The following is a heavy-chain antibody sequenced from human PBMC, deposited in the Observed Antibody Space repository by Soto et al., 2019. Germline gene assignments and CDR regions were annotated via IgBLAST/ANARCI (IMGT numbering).Heavy chain of an antibody. J-gene: IGHJ3*02. Sequence: QVQLVESGGGLVKPGGSLRLSCAASGFTFSDYYMSWIRQAPGKGLEWVSYISSSSSYTNYADSVKGRFTISRDNAKNSLYLQMNSLRAEDTAVYYWARPRSGSYYPHDAFDIWGQGTMVTVSS. CDR3: ARPRSGSYYPHDAFDI. CDR1: GFTFSDYY. CDR2: ISSSSSYT. D-gene: IGHD1-26*01. V-gene: IGHV3-11*06.